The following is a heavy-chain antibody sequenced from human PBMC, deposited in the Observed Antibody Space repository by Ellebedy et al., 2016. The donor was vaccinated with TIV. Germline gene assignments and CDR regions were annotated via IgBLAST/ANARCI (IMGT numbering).Heavy chain of an antibody. J-gene: IGHJ4*02. CDR1: GVSISSGVSY. D-gene: IGHD6-19*01. Sequence: SETLSLXXTVSGVSISSGVSYWSWIRQPPGKGLEWIGHIDYRGSTTYNPSLTSRVTMSVDMSKNQFSLKLTSVTAADTAVYYCARGFPAAWELAGAWGQGTLVTVSA. CDR3: ARGFPAAWELAGA. V-gene: IGHV4-30-4*01. CDR2: IDYRGST.